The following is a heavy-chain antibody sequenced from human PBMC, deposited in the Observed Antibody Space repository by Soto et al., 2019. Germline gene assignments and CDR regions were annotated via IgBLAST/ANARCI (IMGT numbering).Heavy chain of an antibody. D-gene: IGHD1-1*01. CDR2: IIPIFGTA. V-gene: IGHV1-69*13. J-gene: IGHJ4*02. CDR3: ARDSVSGTLVEDY. Sequence: SVKVSCKASGGTFSSYAISWVRQAPGQGLEWMGGIIPIFGTANYAQKFQGRVTITADESTSTAYMELSSLRSEDTAVYYCARDSVSGTLVEDYWGQGTLVTVSS. CDR1: GGTFSSYA.